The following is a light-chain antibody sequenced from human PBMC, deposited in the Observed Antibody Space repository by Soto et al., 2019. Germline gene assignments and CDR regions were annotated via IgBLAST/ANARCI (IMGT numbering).Light chain of an antibody. CDR3: ASWDASLSGYV. V-gene: IGLV1-47*02. CDR2: NNN. CDR1: SSNIGSNY. Sequence: QSVLTQPPSASATPGQGVTISCSGSSSNIGSNYVYWHLHLPGTAPKLLIYNNNQRPSGVPDRFSASKSGTSASLAISGLRSEDEAYYYCASWDASLSGYVFGSGTKLTVL. J-gene: IGLJ1*01.